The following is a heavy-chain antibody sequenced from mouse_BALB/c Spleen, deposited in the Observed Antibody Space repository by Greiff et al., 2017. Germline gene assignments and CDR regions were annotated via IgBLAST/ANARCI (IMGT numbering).Heavy chain of an antibody. D-gene: IGHD2-4*01. J-gene: IGHJ2*01. CDR1: GYAFTNYL. CDR3: ARSGITSYYFDY. Sequence: QVQLQQSGAELVRPGTSVKVSCKASGYAFTNYLIEWVKQRPGQGLEWIGVINPGSGGTNCNEKFKGKATLTADKSSSTAYMQLSSLTSDDSAVYFCARSGITSYYFDYWGQGTTLTVSS. CDR2: INPGSGGT. V-gene: IGHV1-54*03.